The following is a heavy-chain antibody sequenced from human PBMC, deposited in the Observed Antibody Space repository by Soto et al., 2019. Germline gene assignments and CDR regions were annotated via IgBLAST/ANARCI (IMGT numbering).Heavy chain of an antibody. CDR2: IYPGDSDT. D-gene: IGHD6-13*01. J-gene: IGHJ4*02. CDR3: VVQQKLPCVNY. CDR1: GYTFTGYW. Sequence: GESLKISCKGSGYTFTGYWIGWVRQMPGKGLEWMGIIYPGDSDTRYSPSFQGQVTISADKSINTAYLQGSSLKASDTAMYDCVVQQKLPCVNYWGQGTLVTVSS. V-gene: IGHV5-51*01.